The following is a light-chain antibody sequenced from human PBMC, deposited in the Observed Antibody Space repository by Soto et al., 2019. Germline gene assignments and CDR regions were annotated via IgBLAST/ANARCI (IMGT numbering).Light chain of an antibody. V-gene: IGLV2-14*01. CDR3: SSYTSNSIV. Sequence: QSALTQPASVSGSPGQSITISCTGTSSDVGGYNYVSWYQQHPGKAPKLMIYEVSFRPSGISNRFSGSKSDNTASLTISGLQAEDEADYYCSSYTSNSIVFGTGTKVTVL. CDR1: SSDVGGYNY. CDR2: EVS. J-gene: IGLJ1*01.